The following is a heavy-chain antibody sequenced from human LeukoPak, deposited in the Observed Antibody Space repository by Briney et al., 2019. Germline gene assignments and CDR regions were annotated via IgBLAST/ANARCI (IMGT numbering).Heavy chain of an antibody. J-gene: IGHJ4*02. Sequence: GGSLRLSCSASGFTFSSYSMNWVRQAPGKGLEWVSYIISSSSTIYYADFVKGRFTISRDNAKNSLYLQMNSLRAEDTAVYYCARVDTTKGDYFDYWGQGTLVTVSS. CDR1: GFTFSSYS. CDR3: ARVDTTKGDYFDY. D-gene: IGHD5-18*01. V-gene: IGHV3-48*01. CDR2: IISSSSTI.